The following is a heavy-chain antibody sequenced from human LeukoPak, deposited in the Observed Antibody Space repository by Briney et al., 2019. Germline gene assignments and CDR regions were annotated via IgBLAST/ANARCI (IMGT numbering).Heavy chain of an antibody. D-gene: IGHD5-18*01. Sequence: SETLSLTCAVSGGSISSGGYSWSWIRQPPGKGLEWIGYIYHSGSTYYNPSLKSRVTISVDRSKNQFSLKLSSVTAADTAVYYCARGGYSYGLAPYYFDYWGQGTLVTVSS. V-gene: IGHV4-30-2*01. J-gene: IGHJ4*02. CDR3: ARGGYSYGLAPYYFDY. CDR1: GGSISSGGYS. CDR2: IYHSGST.